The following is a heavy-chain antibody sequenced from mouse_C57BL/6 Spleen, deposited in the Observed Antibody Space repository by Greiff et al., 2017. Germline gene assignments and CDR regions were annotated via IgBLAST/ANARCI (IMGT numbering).Heavy chain of an antibody. Sequence: EVQLVESGGDLVKPGGSLKLSCAASGFTFSSYGMSWVRQTPDKRLEWVATISSGGSYTYYPDSVKGRFTISRDNAKNTRYLQMSSLKSEDTAMYYCARPHITTDYAIDYWGQGTSVTVSS. J-gene: IGHJ4*01. CDR3: ARPHITTDYAIDY. V-gene: IGHV5-6*01. CDR1: GFTFSSYG. D-gene: IGHD1-1*01. CDR2: ISSGGSYT.